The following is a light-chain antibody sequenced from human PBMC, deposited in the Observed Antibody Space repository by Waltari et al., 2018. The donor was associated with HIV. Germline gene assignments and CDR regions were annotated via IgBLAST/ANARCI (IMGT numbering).Light chain of an antibody. Sequence: QSVVTQPPSVSGTPGQRVTISCSGSSSNIGGNYVYWYQQVSGTAPEVLIYNTSCGPSGVPDRFAGCTAGSAAALAISVLRSEDEADYYCATWDGSLNGRVFGGGTKLTVL. J-gene: IGLJ3*02. CDR2: NTS. CDR1: SSNIGGNY. V-gene: IGLV1-47*01. CDR3: ATWDGSLNGRV.